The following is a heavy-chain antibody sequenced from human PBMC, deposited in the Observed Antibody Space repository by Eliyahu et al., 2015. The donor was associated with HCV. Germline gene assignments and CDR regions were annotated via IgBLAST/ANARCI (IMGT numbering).Heavy chain of an antibody. CDR1: GFTFSSYS. Sequence: EVQLVESGGGLVQPGGSLRLSCAASGFTFSSYSMNWVRQAPGKGLEWVSYISSSSSTIYYADSVKGRFTISRDNAKNSLYLQMNSLRAEDTAVYYCARDVMAYSRQWLNPFDYWGQGTPVTVSS. D-gene: IGHD6-19*01. J-gene: IGHJ4*02. CDR2: ISSSSSTI. V-gene: IGHV3-48*01. CDR3: ARDVMAYSRQWLNPFDY.